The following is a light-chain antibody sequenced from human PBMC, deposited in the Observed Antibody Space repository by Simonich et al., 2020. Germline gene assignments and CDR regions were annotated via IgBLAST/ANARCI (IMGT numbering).Light chain of an antibody. CDR1: SRDVGGYNY. Sequence: QSALTQPASVSGSPGQSITISCTGTSRDVGGYNYVSWYQQHPGKAPKLMIYDVSNLPSGVSNRFSGSKSGNTASLTISGLQAEDEADYYCSSYTSSSTVVFGGGTKLTVL. CDR3: SSYTSSSTVV. CDR2: DVS. V-gene: IGLV2-14*03. J-gene: IGLJ2*01.